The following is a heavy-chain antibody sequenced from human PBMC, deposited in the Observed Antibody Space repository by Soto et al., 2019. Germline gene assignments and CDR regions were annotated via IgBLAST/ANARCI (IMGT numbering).Heavy chain of an antibody. Sequence: PGGSLRLSCAASGFTFSGYTMRWVRQAPGKGLEWVSLISGGGGSTYYADSVKGRFTISRDNSKNSLYLQMNSLRTEDTALYYCAKDMGPPAASTGQHYYYGMDVWGQGTTVTVSS. CDR1: GFTFSGYT. J-gene: IGHJ6*02. CDR3: AKDMGPPAASTGQHYYYGMDV. CDR2: ISGGGGST. D-gene: IGHD2-2*01. V-gene: IGHV3-43*01.